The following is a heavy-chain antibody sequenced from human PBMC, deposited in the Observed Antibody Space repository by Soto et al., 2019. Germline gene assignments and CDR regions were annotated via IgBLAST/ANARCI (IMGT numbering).Heavy chain of an antibody. CDR3: GREGVTPSYYYYYGMDV. V-gene: IGHV4-59*01. Sequence: SETLSLTCTVSGGSISSYYWSWIRQPPGKGLEWIGYISYSGSTNYNPSLKSRVTISVDTSKNQFSLKMRSVTAADTAVYYCGREGVTPSYYYYYGMDVWGQGTTVTVSS. CDR2: ISYSGST. J-gene: IGHJ6*02. D-gene: IGHD5-18*01. CDR1: GGSISSYY.